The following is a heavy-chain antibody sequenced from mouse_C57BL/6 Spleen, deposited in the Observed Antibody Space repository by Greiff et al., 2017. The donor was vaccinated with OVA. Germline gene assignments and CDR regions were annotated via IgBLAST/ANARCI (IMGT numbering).Heavy chain of an antibody. CDR3: VRHYSNYPPYYAMDY. J-gene: IGHJ4*01. CDR2: IRSKSNNYAT. CDR1: GFSFNTYA. Sequence: EADGGLVQPKGSLKLSCAASGFSFNTYAMNWVRQAPGKGLEWVARIRSKSNNYATYYADSVKDRFTISRDDSESMLYLQMNNLKTEDTAMYYCVRHYSNYPPYYAMDYWGQGTSVTVSS. V-gene: IGHV10-1*01. D-gene: IGHD2-5*01.